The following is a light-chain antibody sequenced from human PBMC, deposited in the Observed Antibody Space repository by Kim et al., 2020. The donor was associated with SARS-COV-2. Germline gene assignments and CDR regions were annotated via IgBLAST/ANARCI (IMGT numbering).Light chain of an antibody. CDR3: TSYTPTTTWV. CDR2: DII. CDR1: SCDIGASAY. J-gene: IGLJ3*02. Sequence: GPSITISSTGTSCDIGASAYVVWYHQQPGTVPIVMIYDIIKRPSGVSDRFSGSKSATMASLTLSGLQAEDEADYYCTSYTPTTTWVFGGGTQLTVL. V-gene: IGLV2-14*03.